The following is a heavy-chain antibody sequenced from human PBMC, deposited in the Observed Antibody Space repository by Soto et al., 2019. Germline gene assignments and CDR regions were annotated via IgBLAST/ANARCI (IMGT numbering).Heavy chain of an antibody. CDR2: IIPIFGTA. V-gene: IGHV1-69*13. Sequence: ASVKVSCKASGGTFSSYAISWVRQAPGQGLEWMGGIIPIFGTANYAQKFQGRVTITADESTSTAYMELSSLRSEDTAVYYCARETYCSGGSCYPVFDYWGQGTLVTVSS. J-gene: IGHJ4*02. CDR3: ARETYCSGGSCYPVFDY. CDR1: GGTFSSYA. D-gene: IGHD2-15*01.